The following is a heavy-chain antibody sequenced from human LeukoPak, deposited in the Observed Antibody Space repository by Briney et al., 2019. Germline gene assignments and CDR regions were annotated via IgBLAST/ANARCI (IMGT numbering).Heavy chain of an antibody. CDR1: GFTFSSYS. Sequence: PGGSPRLSCAASGFTFSSYSMNWVRQAPGKGLEWVSSISSSSSYIYYADSVKGRFTISRDNAKNSLYLQMNSLRAEDTAVYYCARDGHGSGSYILGSEGPWFDPWGQGTLVTVSS. CDR2: ISSSSSYI. D-gene: IGHD3-10*01. J-gene: IGHJ5*02. V-gene: IGHV3-21*01. CDR3: ARDGHGSGSYILGSEGPWFDP.